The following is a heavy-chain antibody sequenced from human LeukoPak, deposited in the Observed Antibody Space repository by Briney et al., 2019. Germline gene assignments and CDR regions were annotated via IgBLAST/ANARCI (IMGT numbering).Heavy chain of an antibody. CDR3: AKDITWCGESGTDY. V-gene: IGHV3-30*18. Sequence: GRSLRLSCAASGFTFSSYGMHWVRQAPGKGLEWVAVISYDGSNKYYADSVKGRFTISRDNSKNTLYLQMNSLRAEDTAVYYCAKDITWCGESGTDYWGQGTLVTVSS. CDR1: GFTFSSYG. D-gene: IGHD3-10*01. CDR2: ISYDGSNK. J-gene: IGHJ4*02.